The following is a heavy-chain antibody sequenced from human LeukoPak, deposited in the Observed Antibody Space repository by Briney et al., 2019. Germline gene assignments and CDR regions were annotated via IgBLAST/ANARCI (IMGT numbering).Heavy chain of an antibody. J-gene: IGHJ6*03. Sequence: GASVKVSCKASGYTFTSYDINWVRQATGQGLEWMGWMNPNSRNTGYAQKFQGRVTMTRNTSISTAYMELSSLRSEDTAVYYCARGYSGSYWVNYYYYYYMDVWGKGTTVTVSS. D-gene: IGHD1-26*01. CDR1: GYTFTSYD. CDR2: MNPNSRNT. V-gene: IGHV1-8*01. CDR3: ARGYSGSYWVNYYYYYYMDV.